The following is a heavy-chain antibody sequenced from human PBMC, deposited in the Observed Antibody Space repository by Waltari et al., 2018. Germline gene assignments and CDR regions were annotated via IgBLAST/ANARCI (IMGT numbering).Heavy chain of an antibody. J-gene: IGHJ3*02. CDR3: ARLPRGSVIIGAFDI. CDR1: GDSITSHL. D-gene: IGHD3-22*01. CDR2: IYFRGTH. Sequence: VQLQESGPGLVKPSETLSLSCDVSGDSITSHLWSWIRQAPGKGLEWIGYIYFRGTHNYNPSLKSRVTISIDTSKNHFSLNLRSVTAADTAIYYCARLPRGSVIIGAFDIWGQGTQVTVSS. V-gene: IGHV4-59*11.